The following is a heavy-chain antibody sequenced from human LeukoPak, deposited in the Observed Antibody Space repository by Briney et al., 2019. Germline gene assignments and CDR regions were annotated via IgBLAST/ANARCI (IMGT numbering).Heavy chain of an antibody. V-gene: IGHV3-66*01. J-gene: IGHJ4*02. CDR2: IYSGGSA. Sequence: GGSLRLSCAASGFSVRGNYLSWARQAPGKGLVWVSVIYSGGSAGYADSVKGRFTISRDNSKNTMYLQMNSLRAEDTAVYFCARVFGELCCSNGVCYHLDYWGQGTLVTVSS. D-gene: IGHD2-8*01. CDR1: GFSVRGNY. CDR3: ARVFGELCCSNGVCYHLDY.